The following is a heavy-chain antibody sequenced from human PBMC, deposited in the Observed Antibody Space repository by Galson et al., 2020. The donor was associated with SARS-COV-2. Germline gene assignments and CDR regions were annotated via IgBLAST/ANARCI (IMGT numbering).Heavy chain of an antibody. V-gene: IGHV3-48*03. CDR3: ARAGVEGYDFWGGYYYFDY. J-gene: IGHJ4*02. CDR2: ISSSGYTI. CDR1: GFTFSSYE. D-gene: IGHD3-3*01. Sequence: GGSLRLSCAASGFTFSSYEMNWVRQAPGKGLEWVSYISSSGYTIYYADSVKGRFTISRDNAKNSLYLQMNSLRAEDTAVYYCARAGVEGYDFWGGYYYFDYWGQGNLVTVSS.